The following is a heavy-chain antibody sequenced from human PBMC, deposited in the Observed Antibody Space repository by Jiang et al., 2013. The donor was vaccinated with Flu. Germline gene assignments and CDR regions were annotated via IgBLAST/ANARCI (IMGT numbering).Heavy chain of an antibody. CDR1: GYSFTNYW. Sequence: GAEVKKPGESLRISCKGSGYSFTNYWISWVRQMPGKGLEWMGGIDPSDSYTKYSPSFEGHVTISADKSISTAYLQWSSLKASDTAIYYCARQRMDYDSSGYYYYYYGMDVWGKGTTATVSS. D-gene: IGHD3-22*01. CDR3: ARQRMDYDSSGYYYYYYGMDV. V-gene: IGHV5-10-1*01. CDR2: IDPSDSYT. J-gene: IGHJ6*04.